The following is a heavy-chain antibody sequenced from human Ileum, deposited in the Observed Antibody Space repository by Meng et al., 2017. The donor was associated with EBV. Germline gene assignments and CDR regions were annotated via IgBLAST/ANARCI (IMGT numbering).Heavy chain of an antibody. CDR3: TTDTRFRIDS. V-gene: IGHV3-74*03. D-gene: IGHD2-21*01. J-gene: IGHJ4*02. Sequence: EVQLVGSGVGLVQPGGSLRLSCAASGFTFSSYVMHWVRQAPGKGLVWVSRIRHDGSNTMYADSVKDRFTVSRDNAKNTLYVQMNNLRAEDTAVYYCTTDTRFRIDSWGQGTLVTVSS. CDR2: IRHDGSNT. CDR1: GFTFSSYV.